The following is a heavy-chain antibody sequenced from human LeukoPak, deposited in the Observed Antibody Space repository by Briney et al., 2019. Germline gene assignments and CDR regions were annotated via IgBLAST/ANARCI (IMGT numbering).Heavy chain of an antibody. D-gene: IGHD3-10*01. CDR3: AANSADYNTLGSSYKV. J-gene: IGHJ4*02. CDR1: GYSISSGYY. Sequence: SETLSLTCTVSGYSISSGYYWGWIRQPPGKGLEWIGSIYPSGSTYYNPSLKSRVTISVDTSKNQFSLKLNSVTAADTAVFYCAANSADYNTLGSSYKVWGQGTLVTVSS. V-gene: IGHV4-38-2*02. CDR2: IYPSGST.